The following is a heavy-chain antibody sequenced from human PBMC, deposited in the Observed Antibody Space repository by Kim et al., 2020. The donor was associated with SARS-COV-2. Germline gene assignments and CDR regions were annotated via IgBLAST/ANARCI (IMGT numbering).Heavy chain of an antibody. D-gene: IGHD4-17*01. Sequence: YTNPFRMSRVTLSVDTSKTQFSLKRSAVTAADTAVYYCARVRPTVTNFDYWGQGTLVTVSS. J-gene: IGHJ4*02. V-gene: IGHV4-39*07. CDR3: ARVRPTVTNFDY.